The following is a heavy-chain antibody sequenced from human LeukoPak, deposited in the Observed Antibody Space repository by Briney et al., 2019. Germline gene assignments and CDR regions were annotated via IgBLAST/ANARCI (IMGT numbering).Heavy chain of an antibody. CDR3: ASREKEYSSSSVVDY. CDR1: GGTFSSYA. V-gene: IGHV1-69*05. J-gene: IGHJ4*02. CDR2: IIPIFGTA. Sequence: SVKVSCKASGGTFSSYAISLVRQAPGQGLEWMGRIIPIFGTANYAQKFQGRVTITTDESTSTAYMELSSLRSEDTAVYYCASREKEYSSSSVVDYWGQGTLVTVSS. D-gene: IGHD6-6*01.